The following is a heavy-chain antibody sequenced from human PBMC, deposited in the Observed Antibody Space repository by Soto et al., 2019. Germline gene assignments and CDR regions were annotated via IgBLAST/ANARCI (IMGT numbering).Heavy chain of an antibody. Sequence: SETLSLTCAVSGASIGTSNWWSWVRQSPGKGLEWIGEIHDSGSTKYNPSLKSRVTISLDKSKNQFSLNVNSVTAADTAVYYCARLKTYDILTGYTTYYFDYWGQGILVT. CDR2: IHDSGST. CDR1: GASIGTSNW. CDR3: ARLKTYDILTGYTTYYFDY. J-gene: IGHJ4*02. D-gene: IGHD3-9*01. V-gene: IGHV4-4*02.